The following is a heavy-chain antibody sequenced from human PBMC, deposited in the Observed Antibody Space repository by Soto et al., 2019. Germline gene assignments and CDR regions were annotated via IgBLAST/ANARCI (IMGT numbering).Heavy chain of an antibody. J-gene: IGHJ6*02. D-gene: IGHD3-10*01. CDR1: GGTFSSYA. Sequence: QVQLVQSGAEVKKPGSSVKVSCKASGGTFSSYAISWVRQAPGQGLEWMGGIIPIFGTANYAQKFQGRVTITADESTSTAYMELRSLRSEDTAVYYCATRRYYGSGSYYNYYYGMDVWGQGTTVTVSS. CDR2: IIPIFGTA. V-gene: IGHV1-69*01. CDR3: ATRRYYGSGSYYNYYYGMDV.